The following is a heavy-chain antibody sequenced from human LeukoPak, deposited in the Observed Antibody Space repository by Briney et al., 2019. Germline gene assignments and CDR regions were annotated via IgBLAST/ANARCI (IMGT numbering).Heavy chain of an antibody. CDR2: IYPGDSNT. D-gene: IGHD5-24*01. CDR1: GYIFTTYW. Sequence: GESLKISCKGSGYIFTTYWIGWVRQMPGKGLEWMGIIYPGDSNTRYSPSFQGQVTISADKSISTAFLQWSSLKASDTAIYYCARRGYDGNTCPDYWGQGTLVTVSS. J-gene: IGHJ4*02. CDR3: ARRGYDGNTCPDY. V-gene: IGHV5-51*01.